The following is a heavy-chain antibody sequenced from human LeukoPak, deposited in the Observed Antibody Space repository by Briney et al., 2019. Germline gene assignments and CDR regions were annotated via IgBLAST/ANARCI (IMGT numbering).Heavy chain of an antibody. CDR2: ISTHNGKT. CDR3: ARDVGTTHFDF. CDR1: GYPFSTYG. D-gene: IGHD1-1*01. Sequence: GASVTVSFKASGYPFSTYGISWVRQAPGQGLQWMAWISTHNGKTDYAQNFQDRVTVTRDTSTSTVYMELRSLRSDDMAVYFCARDVGTTHFDFWGQGTLVTVSS. V-gene: IGHV1-18*03. J-gene: IGHJ4*02.